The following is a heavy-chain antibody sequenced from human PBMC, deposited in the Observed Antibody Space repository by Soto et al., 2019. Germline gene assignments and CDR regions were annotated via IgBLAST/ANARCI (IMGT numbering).Heavy chain of an antibody. Sequence: ASVTVSCTASGYTFTSYGISWVRQAPGQGLEWMGWISAYNGNTNYAQKLQGRVTMTTDTSTSTAYMELRSLRSDDTAVYYCGGITMVRGVIITPLDFDYWGQGTLVTVSS. V-gene: IGHV1-18*01. CDR2: ISAYNGNT. J-gene: IGHJ4*02. CDR3: GGITMVRGVIITPLDFDY. D-gene: IGHD3-10*01. CDR1: GYTFTSYG.